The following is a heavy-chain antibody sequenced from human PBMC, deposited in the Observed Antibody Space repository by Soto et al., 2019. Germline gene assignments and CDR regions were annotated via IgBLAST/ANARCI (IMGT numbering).Heavy chain of an antibody. Sequence: QTLSLTCAISGDSVSRNSAAWNWIRRSPSRGLEWLGRTYYRSKWYNDYAVSLKSRITVNPDTSKNQFSLQLSSVTPEDTAVYYCARGASGVAVANFDSWGQGTLVTVSS. CDR3: ARGASGVAVANFDS. J-gene: IGHJ4*02. V-gene: IGHV6-1*01. CDR1: GDSVSRNSAA. CDR2: TYYRSKWYN. D-gene: IGHD6-19*01.